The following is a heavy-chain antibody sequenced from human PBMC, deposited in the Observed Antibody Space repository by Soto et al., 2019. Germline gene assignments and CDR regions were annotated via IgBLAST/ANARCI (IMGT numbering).Heavy chain of an antibody. D-gene: IGHD3-16*01. J-gene: IGHJ4*02. V-gene: IGHV3-23*01. CDR1: GFTFSNHV. CDR3: GNGLDNHYNYDY. CDR2: INSRGDTT. Sequence: EVQLLESGGGLVQPGGSLRLSCAASGFTFSNHVMSWVRQAPGKGPEWVSSINSRGDTTYYAGSVRGRFTISRDNSKSALYLQMNSLRAEDTAVYYCGNGLDNHYNYDYWGQGTLVTVSS.